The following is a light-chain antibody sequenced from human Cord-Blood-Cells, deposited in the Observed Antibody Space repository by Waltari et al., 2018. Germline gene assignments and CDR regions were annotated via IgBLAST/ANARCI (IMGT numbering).Light chain of an antibody. CDR2: KAS. J-gene: IGKJ1*01. CDR3: QQYNSYTRT. CDR1: QSISSW. V-gene: IGKV1-5*03. Sequence: DIQMTQSPSTLSASVGDRVTITCRPGQSISSWLACYQQKPGKAPKLLIYKASSLESGVPSRFSGIGSGTEFTLTISSLQPDDFATYYCQQYNSYTRTFGQGP.